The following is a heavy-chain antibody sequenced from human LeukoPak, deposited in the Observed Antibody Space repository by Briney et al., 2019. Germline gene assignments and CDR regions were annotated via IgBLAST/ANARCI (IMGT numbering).Heavy chain of an antibody. CDR2: IYYSGST. Sequence: SETLSLTCTVSGGSISSSSYYWGWIRQPPGKGLGWIGSIYYSGSTYYNPSLKSRVTISVDTSKNQFSLKLSSVTAADTAVYYCARPLDTTFFNAFDIWGQGTMVTVSS. CDR3: ARPLDTTFFNAFDI. V-gene: IGHV4-39*07. J-gene: IGHJ3*02. D-gene: IGHD2/OR15-2a*01. CDR1: GGSISSSSYY.